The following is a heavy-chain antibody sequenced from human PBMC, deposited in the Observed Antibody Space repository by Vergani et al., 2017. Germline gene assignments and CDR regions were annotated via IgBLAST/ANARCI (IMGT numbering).Heavy chain of an antibody. Sequence: DVQIVESGGGLVQPGGSLRLSCAASGFTFDDYAMHWVRQAPGKGLEWVSGISWNSGSIGYADSVKGRFTISRDNAKNSLYLQMNSLRAEDTALYYCAKDHYDFWSGYPNLSPFDLWGRGTLVTVSS. D-gene: IGHD3-3*01. V-gene: IGHV3-9*01. CDR3: AKDHYDFWSGYPNLSPFDL. CDR2: ISWNSGSI. CDR1: GFTFDDYA. J-gene: IGHJ2*01.